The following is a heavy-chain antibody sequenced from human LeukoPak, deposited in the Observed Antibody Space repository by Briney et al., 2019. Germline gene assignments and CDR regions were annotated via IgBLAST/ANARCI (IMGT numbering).Heavy chain of an antibody. CDR2: ISYSGST. CDR1: GDSMCSMDYF. J-gene: IGHJ4*02. D-gene: IGHD1-26*01. CDR3: ARGSRHLAEFHY. Sequence: PSETLSLTCTVSGDSMCSMDYFWGWIRQPPGKGLGWIGTISYSGSTYYNPSLQSRVTISVDTYKNQFSLELSSVTAADTAVYYCARGSRHLAEFHYWGRGTLVTVSS. V-gene: IGHV4-39*01.